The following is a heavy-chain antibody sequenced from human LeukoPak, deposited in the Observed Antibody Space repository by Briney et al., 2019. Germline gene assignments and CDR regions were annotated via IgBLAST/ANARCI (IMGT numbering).Heavy chain of an antibody. CDR1: GFTFSSYG. CDR3: ARGSGYSYGSFDY. J-gene: IGHJ4*02. V-gene: IGHV3-30*03. CDR2: ISYDGSNK. Sequence: GGSLRLSCAASGFTFSSYGMHWVRQAPGKGLEWVAVISYDGSNKYYADSVKGRFTISRDNSKNTLYLQMNSLRAEDTAVYYCARGSGYSYGSFDYWGQGTLVTVSS. D-gene: IGHD5-18*01.